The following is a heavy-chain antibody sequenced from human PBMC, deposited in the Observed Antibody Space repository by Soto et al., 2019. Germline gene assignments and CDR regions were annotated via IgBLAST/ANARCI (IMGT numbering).Heavy chain of an antibody. CDR1: GGSFSGYY. CDR2: INHSGST. V-gene: IGHV4-34*01. J-gene: IGHJ4*02. CDR3: ARESITMVRVVIIMAFDY. D-gene: IGHD3-10*01. Sequence: PSETLSLTCAVYGGSFSGYYWSWIRQPPGKGLEWIGEINHSGSTNYNPSLKSRVTISVDTSKNQFSLKLSSVTAADTAVYYCARESITMVRVVIIMAFDYWGQGTLVTVSS.